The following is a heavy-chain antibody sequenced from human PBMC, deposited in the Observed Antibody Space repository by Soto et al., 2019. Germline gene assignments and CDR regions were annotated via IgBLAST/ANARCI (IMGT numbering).Heavy chain of an antibody. D-gene: IGHD2-21*01. CDR3: AKGGIGWFDP. Sequence: LRLSCAASGFTFSSYAMNWVRQAPGRGLEWVSTISYDGGNTYYPHSVKGRFTISRDNSKNTLYLQMNSLRAEDAAVYYCAKGGIGWFDPWGQGTLVTVSS. J-gene: IGHJ5*02. CDR2: ISYDGGNT. CDR1: GFTFSSYA. V-gene: IGHV3-23*01.